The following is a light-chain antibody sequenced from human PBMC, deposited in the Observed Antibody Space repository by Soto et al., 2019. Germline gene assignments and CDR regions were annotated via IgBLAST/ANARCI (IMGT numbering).Light chain of an antibody. J-gene: IGKJ5*01. V-gene: IGKV1-5*03. CDR2: KAS. CDR1: QSISSW. CDR3: QQYNSYPIT. Sequence: DIQMTQSPSTLSASAGDRVTITCRARQSISSWLAWYQQKPGKAPNLLIYKASSLESGVPSRFSGSGSGTEFTLTISSLQPDDFATYYCQQYNSYPITFGQGTRLEI.